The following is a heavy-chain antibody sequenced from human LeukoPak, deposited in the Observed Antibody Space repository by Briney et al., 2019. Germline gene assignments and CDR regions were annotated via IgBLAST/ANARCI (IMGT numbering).Heavy chain of an antibody. CDR2: IWYDGSQK. CDR1: GFTFRSNG. CDR3: AREPPGYNYGTDC. V-gene: IGHV3-33*01. D-gene: IGHD5-18*01. Sequence: PGGSLRLSCAASGFTFRSNGMHWVRQAPGKGLEGVAIIWYDGSQKYYADSVKGRFTVSRDDSKNTLYLQMSSLRAEDTAVYYCAREPPGYNYGTDCWGQGTLVTVSS. J-gene: IGHJ4*02.